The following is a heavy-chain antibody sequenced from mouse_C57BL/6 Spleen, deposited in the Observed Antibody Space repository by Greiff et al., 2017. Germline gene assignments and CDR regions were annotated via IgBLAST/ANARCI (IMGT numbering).Heavy chain of an antibody. Sequence: VQLQQSGPELVKPGASVKISCKASGYSFTGYYMNWVKQSPEKSLEWIGEINPSTGGTTYNQKFKAKATVTVDKSSSTAYMELMSLTSEDSAVYYCARIYYYGSSYFDVWGTGTTVTVSS. D-gene: IGHD1-1*01. CDR3: ARIYYYGSSYFDV. V-gene: IGHV1-42*01. J-gene: IGHJ1*03. CDR2: INPSTGGT. CDR1: GYSFTGYY.